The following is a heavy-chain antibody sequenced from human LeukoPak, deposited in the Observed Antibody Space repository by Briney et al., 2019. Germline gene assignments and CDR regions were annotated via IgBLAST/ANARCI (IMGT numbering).Heavy chain of an antibody. CDR1: GFTFNTYS. CDR3: AGVRWANFDY. V-gene: IGHV3-30-3*01. J-gene: IGHJ4*02. Sequence: GGSPRLSCIASGFTFNTYSMHWVRQAPGKGLEWVAVLSFDGDEKHYADSVKGRFTISRDNAKNTLYLQMNSLRAEDTALYYCAGVRWANFDYWGQGTLVTVSS. D-gene: IGHD1-26*01. CDR2: LSFDGDEK.